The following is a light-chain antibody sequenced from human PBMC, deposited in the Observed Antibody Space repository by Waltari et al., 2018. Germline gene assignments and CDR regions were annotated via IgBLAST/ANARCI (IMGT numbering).Light chain of an antibody. CDR1: QGIGND. CDR2: AAP. J-gene: IGKJ3*01. V-gene: IGKV1-6*01. Sequence: AIQMAQSPSSLSAYVGDRVTISCRTSQGIGNDLGWYQQKPGKAPKLLIYAAPSLQSGVSSRFSGSGSGTEFTLTISSLQPEDFATYYCLQDYDYPFTFGPGTKVEI. CDR3: LQDYDYPFT.